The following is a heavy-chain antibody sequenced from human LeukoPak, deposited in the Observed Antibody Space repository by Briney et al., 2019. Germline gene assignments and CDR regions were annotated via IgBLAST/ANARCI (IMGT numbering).Heavy chain of an antibody. CDR3: AKDRHYYDSGGYYFRGFGLDY. CDR2: IRYDGRNK. CDR1: GFTFSSYG. V-gene: IGHV3-30*02. J-gene: IGHJ4*02. Sequence: GGSLRLSCAASGFTFSSYGMLWVRQAPGKGLEWVAFIRYDGRNKYYADSVKGRLTISRDNCKNTLSLQMNSLRTEDTSVYYCAKDRHYYDSGGYYFRGFGLDYWGQGTLVTVSS. D-gene: IGHD3-22*01.